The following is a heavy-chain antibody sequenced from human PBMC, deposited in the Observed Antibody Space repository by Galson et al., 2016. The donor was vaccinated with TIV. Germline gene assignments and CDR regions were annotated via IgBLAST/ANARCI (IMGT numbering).Heavy chain of an antibody. CDR1: GFTFSDSA. J-gene: IGHJ4*02. D-gene: IGHD1-14*01. CDR3: TTRPGPGKPRIDY. CDR2: INNKANTHAT. V-gene: IGHV3-73*01. Sequence: SLRLSCAVSGFTFSDSAMHWVRQASGKGLEWIGRINNKANTHATEYTASLKGRFTIPRDDSRNTAYLQMNNLKTEDTAVYYCTTRPGPGKPRIDYWGQGTLVTVSS.